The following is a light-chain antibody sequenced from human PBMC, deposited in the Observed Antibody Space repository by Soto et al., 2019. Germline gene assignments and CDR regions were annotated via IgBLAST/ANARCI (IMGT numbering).Light chain of an antibody. Sequence: QSVLTQPPSASGSPGQSVTISCTGTSSDVGGYNYVSWYQQHPGKAPKLLTYAVNKRPSGVPDRFSGSKSGNTASLTVSGLQAEDEADYYCSSYAGNNKFVFGTGTKVTV. CDR3: SSYAGNNKFV. CDR2: AVN. J-gene: IGLJ1*01. V-gene: IGLV2-8*01. CDR1: SSDVGGYNY.